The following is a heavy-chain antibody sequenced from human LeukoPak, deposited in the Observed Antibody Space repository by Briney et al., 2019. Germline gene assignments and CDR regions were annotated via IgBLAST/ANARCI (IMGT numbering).Heavy chain of an antibody. CDR3: GAKYRHGFFFDY. V-gene: IGHV3-23*01. CDR1: GFTFSSYA. J-gene: IGHJ4*02. CDR2: ISGSGGST. Sequence: PGGSLRLSCAASGFTFSSYAMSWVRQAPXXGLEWVSAISGSGGSTYYADSVKGRFTISRDNSKNTLYLQMNSLRAEDTAVYYCGAKYRHGFFFDYWGQGTLVTVSS. D-gene: IGHD3-3*01.